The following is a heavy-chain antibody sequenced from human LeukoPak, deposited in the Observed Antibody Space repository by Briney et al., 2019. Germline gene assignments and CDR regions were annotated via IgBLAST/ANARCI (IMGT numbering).Heavy chain of an antibody. J-gene: IGHJ5*02. CDR3: TRRANGRRYNWFDT. CDR1: GYTFTSYD. CDR2: MNPHSDNT. Sequence: ASVKVSSKASGYTFTSYDINWVRQATGRELEWMGWMNPHSDNTAYAQKFQGRVTMTKNTSISTAYMELSSLRSDDTAVYYCTRRANGRRYNWFDTWGQGTLVTVSS. D-gene: IGHD2-8*01. V-gene: IGHV1-8*01.